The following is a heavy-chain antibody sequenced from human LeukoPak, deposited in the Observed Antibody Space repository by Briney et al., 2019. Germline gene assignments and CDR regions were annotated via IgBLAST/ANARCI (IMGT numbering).Heavy chain of an antibody. J-gene: IGHJ5*02. Sequence: SVKVSCKASGGTFSSYAISWVRQAPGQGLEWMGRIIPIFGTANYAQKFQGRVTITTDESTSTAYMELSSLKSEDTAVYYCASHYYDSSGPRWFDPWGQGTLVTVSS. D-gene: IGHD3-22*01. CDR2: IIPIFGTA. V-gene: IGHV1-69*05. CDR1: GGTFSSYA. CDR3: ASHYYDSSGPRWFDP.